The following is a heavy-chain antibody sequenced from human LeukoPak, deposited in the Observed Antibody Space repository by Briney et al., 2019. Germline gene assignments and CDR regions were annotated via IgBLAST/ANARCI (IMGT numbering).Heavy chain of an antibody. J-gene: IGHJ4*02. CDR1: GFTFDDYA. D-gene: IGHD3-9*01. CDR3: AKAVYYDILTGSRYFDY. Sequence: GGSLRLSCAASGFTFDDYAMHWVRQASGKGLEWVSGISWNSGSIGYADSVKGRFTISRDNAKNSLYLQMNSLRAEDTALYYCAKAVYYDILTGSRYFDYWGQGTLVTVSS. V-gene: IGHV3-9*01. CDR2: ISWNSGSI.